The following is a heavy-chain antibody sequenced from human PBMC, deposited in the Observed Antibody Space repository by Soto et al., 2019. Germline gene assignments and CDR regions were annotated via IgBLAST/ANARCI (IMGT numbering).Heavy chain of an antibody. J-gene: IGHJ4*02. Sequence: GASLKVSCKASGYTFTSYDINWVRQATGQGLEWMGWMNPNSGNTGYAQKFQGRVTMTRNTSISTAYMELSSLRSEDTAVYYCARVSEKLRYFDWLLLVYWGQGTLVTVSS. D-gene: IGHD3-9*01. CDR3: ARVSEKLRYFDWLLLVY. V-gene: IGHV1-8*01. CDR1: GYTFTSYD. CDR2: MNPNSGNT.